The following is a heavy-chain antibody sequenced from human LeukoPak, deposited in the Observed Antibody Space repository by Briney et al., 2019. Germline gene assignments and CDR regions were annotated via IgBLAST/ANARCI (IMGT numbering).Heavy chain of an antibody. CDR2: ISYDGSNK. J-gene: IGHJ6*02. V-gene: IGHV3-30-3*01. CDR1: GFTFSSYA. D-gene: IGHD5-24*01. CDR3: ARDTAVERWLQSHYYYGMGV. Sequence: PGRTLRLSCAASGFTFSSYAMHWVRQAPGKGLEWVAVISYDGSNKYYADSVKGRITISRDNSKNTLYLQMNSLRAEDTAVYYCARDTAVERWLQSHYYYGMGVWGQGTTVTVSS.